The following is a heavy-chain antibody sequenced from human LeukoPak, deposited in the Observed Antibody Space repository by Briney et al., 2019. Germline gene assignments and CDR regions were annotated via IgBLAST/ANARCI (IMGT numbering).Heavy chain of an antibody. Sequence: GGSLRLSCAASGFTFSSYEMNWVRQAPGKGREWVSYISSSGSTIYYADSVKGRFTISRDNAKNSLYLQMNSLRAEDTAVYYCAREAFTMVRGVEVYGMDVWGKGTTVTVSS. CDR2: ISSSGSTI. CDR3: AREAFTMVRGVEVYGMDV. CDR1: GFTFSSYE. D-gene: IGHD3-10*01. V-gene: IGHV3-48*03. J-gene: IGHJ6*04.